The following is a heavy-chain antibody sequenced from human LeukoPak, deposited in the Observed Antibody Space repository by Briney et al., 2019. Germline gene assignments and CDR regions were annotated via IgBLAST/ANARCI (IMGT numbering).Heavy chain of an antibody. Sequence: RRSLRLSCAASGFTFSSYGMHWVRQAPGKGLEWVAVISYDGSNKYYADSVKGRFTISRDNSKNTLYLQMNSLRAEDTAVYYCAKIPSATVVTSFGLWGQGTLVTVSS. V-gene: IGHV3-30*18. CDR2: ISYDGSNK. D-gene: IGHD4-23*01. J-gene: IGHJ5*02. CDR1: GFTFSSYG. CDR3: AKIPSATVVTSFGL.